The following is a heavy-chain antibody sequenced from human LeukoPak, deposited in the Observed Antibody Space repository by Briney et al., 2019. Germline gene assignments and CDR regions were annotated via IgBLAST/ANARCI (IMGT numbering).Heavy chain of an antibody. CDR1: GYTFTGYY. D-gene: IGHD2-2*01. Sequence: EASVKVSCKASGYTFTGYYMHWVRQAPGQGLEWMGWINPNSGGTNYAQKFQGRVTMTRDTSISTAYMELSRLRSDDTAVYYCAQPRYCSSTSCGMDVWGQGTTVTVSS. J-gene: IGHJ6*02. V-gene: IGHV1-2*02. CDR3: AQPRYCSSTSCGMDV. CDR2: INPNSGGT.